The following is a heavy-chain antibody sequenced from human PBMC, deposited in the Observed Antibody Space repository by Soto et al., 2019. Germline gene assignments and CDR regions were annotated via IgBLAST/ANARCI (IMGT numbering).Heavy chain of an antibody. V-gene: IGHV3-30*18. CDR3: AKGMVPQTALDSSSPWGDS. CDR1: GFTFSAYG. J-gene: IGHJ5*01. D-gene: IGHD6-6*01. Sequence: QVQLVESGGGVVQPGRSQRLSCTASGFTFSAYGLHWVRQAPGKGLEWVSTISYNGNHRYYADSVKGRFTVSRDDSKKTMYLLRNSRRMDDTGVYGCAKGMVPQTALDSSSPWGDSWGPGTLVTVFS. CDR2: ISYNGNHR.